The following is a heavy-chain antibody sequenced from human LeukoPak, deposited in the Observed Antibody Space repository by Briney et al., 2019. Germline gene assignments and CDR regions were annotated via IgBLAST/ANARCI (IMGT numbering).Heavy chain of an antibody. CDR1: GDIVSSNSAA. CDR2: TYYRSNLYN. V-gene: IGHV6-1*01. CDR3: ALDNWNEGYFDY. D-gene: IGHD1-1*01. Sequence: SQTLSLTCALSGDIVSSNSAAWDWIRQSPSRGLEWLGRTYYRSNLYNDYAVSVKSRITINPDTSKNQFSLQLNSVTPEDTAVYYCALDNWNEGYFDYWGQGTLVTVSS. J-gene: IGHJ4*02.